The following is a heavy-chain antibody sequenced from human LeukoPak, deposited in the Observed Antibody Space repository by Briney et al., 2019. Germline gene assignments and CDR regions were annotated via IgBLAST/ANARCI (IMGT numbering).Heavy chain of an antibody. D-gene: IGHD3-22*01. CDR1: GYTFTSYY. J-gene: IGHJ4*02. CDR3: ARGRDYYDSSGYPVFDY. V-gene: IGHV1-46*01. Sequence: ASVKVSCKASGYTFTSYYMHWVRQAPGQGLEWMGIINPSGGSTSYAQKFQGRVTMTRDMSTSTVYMELSSLRSEDTAVYYCARGRDYYDSSGYPVFDYWGQGTLVTVSS. CDR2: INPSGGST.